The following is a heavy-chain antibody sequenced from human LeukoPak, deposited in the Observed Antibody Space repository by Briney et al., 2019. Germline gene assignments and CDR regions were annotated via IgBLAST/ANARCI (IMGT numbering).Heavy chain of an antibody. CDR3: AKSLYTNLFGEVFDQ. J-gene: IGHJ4*02. V-gene: IGHV1-2*02. Sequence: ASVKVSCKASGYTFTGYYMHWVRQAPGQGLEWMGWINPNSGGTNYAQKFRGRVTMTRDTSVSTAYMELSRLRADDTAVYFCAKSLYTNLFGEVFDQWGQGTLVTVSS. D-gene: IGHD3-10*02. CDR2: INPNSGGT. CDR1: GYTFTGYY.